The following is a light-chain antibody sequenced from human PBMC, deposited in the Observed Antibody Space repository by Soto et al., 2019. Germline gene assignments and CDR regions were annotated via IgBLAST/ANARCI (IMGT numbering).Light chain of an antibody. CDR2: AAS. J-gene: IGKJ1*01. V-gene: IGKV1-8*01. CDR3: QKYYNYPRT. Sequence: AIRMTQSPSSLSASTGDRVTITCRASQGISSYLAWYQQKSGKAPKLLIYAASILQSGVPSRFSGSGSGTDFTLTISCLQSEDFATYYCQKYYNYPRTFGQGTKVEIK. CDR1: QGISSY.